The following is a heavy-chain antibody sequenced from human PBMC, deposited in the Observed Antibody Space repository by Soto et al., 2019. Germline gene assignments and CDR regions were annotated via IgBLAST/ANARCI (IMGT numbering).Heavy chain of an antibody. CDR2: ISAYNGNT. V-gene: IGHV1-18*01. CDR1: GYSFTSYG. D-gene: IGHD3-10*01. J-gene: IGHJ5*02. CDR3: ARDLGDRMCDP. Sequence: QVQLVQSGAEVKKPGASVKVSCKASGYSFTSYGISWVRQAPGQGLEWMGWISAYNGNTNYAQKLQGRVTLTTDTSTSTVYMELRSLRSDDTAVYYCARDLGDRMCDPRGQGTLVTVSS.